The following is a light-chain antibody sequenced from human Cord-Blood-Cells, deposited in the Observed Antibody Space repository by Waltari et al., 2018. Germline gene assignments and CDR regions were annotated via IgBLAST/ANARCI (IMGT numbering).Light chain of an antibody. CDR1: ESVSSY. CDR2: DAS. Sequence: EIVLTPSPATLSLSPGERATLSCRASESVSSYLAWYHQKPGQAPRLLIYDASNRATGIPARFSGSGSGTDFTLTISSLEPEDFAVYYCQQRSNWLTFGGGTKVEIK. CDR3: QQRSNWLT. J-gene: IGKJ4*01. V-gene: IGKV3-11*01.